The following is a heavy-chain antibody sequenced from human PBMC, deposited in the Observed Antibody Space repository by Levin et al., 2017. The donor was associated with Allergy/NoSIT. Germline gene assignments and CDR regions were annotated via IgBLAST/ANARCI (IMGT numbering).Heavy chain of an antibody. J-gene: IGHJ3*02. D-gene: IGHD3-10*01. CDR3: ARGGFGSGSYYNEVGVRMGGPFDI. CDR2: IIPLFGTT. CDR1: GGSFSSYT. V-gene: IGHV1-69*01. Sequence: KISCKASGGSFSSYTITWVRQAPGQGLEWMGGIIPLFGTTNYAQKFQGRVTITADESTSTAYMELSSLRSEDTAVYYCARGGFGSGSYYNEVGVRMGGPFDIWGQGTMVTVSP.